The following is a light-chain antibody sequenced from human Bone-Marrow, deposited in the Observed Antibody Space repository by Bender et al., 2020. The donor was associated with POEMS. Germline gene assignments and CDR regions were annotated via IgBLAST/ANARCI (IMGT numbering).Light chain of an antibody. J-gene: IGLJ1*01. CDR3: QSHDRSLGAFYV. CDR1: SSNIGATPG. V-gene: IGLV1-40*01. CDR2: ANT. Sequence: QSVLTQPPSVSGAPGQRVTISCTGSSSNIGATPGVHWYQQLPGTAPKLLIYANTNRPSGVPDRFSGSKSGTSASLAITGLQAEDEADYYCQSHDRSLGAFYVFGTGTKVTVL.